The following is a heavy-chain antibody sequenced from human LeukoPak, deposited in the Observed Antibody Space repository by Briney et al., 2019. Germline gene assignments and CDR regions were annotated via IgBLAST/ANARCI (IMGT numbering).Heavy chain of an antibody. Sequence: ASVKVSCKASGYAFTGYYMHWVRQAPGQGLEWMGWINPNSGGTNYAQKFQGRVTMTRDTSISTAYMELSRLRSDDTAVYYCARDGPLWFGEFPTHDYWGQGTLVTVSS. D-gene: IGHD3-10*01. CDR1: GYAFTGYY. V-gene: IGHV1-2*02. J-gene: IGHJ4*02. CDR2: INPNSGGT. CDR3: ARDGPLWFGEFPTHDY.